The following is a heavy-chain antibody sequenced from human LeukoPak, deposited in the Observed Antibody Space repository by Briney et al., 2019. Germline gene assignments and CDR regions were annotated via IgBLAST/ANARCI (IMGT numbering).Heavy chain of an antibody. J-gene: IGHJ4*02. D-gene: IGHD4-17*01. V-gene: IGHV3-23*01. Sequence: GGSLRLSCAASGFTFSSYAMSWVCQAPGKGLEWVSAISGSGGSTYYADSVKGRFTIPRDNSKNTLYLQMNSLRAEDTAEYYCAKDGYGDYVFDYWGQGTLVTVSS. CDR2: ISGSGGST. CDR3: AKDGYGDYVFDY. CDR1: GFTFSSYA.